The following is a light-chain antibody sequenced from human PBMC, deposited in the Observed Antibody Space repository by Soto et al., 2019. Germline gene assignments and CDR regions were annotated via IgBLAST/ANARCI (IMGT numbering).Light chain of an antibody. CDR1: SSNIGAGYD. V-gene: IGLV1-40*01. J-gene: IGLJ2*01. Sequence: QSVLTQPPSVSGAPGQRVTISCTGSSSNIGAGYDVHWYQQLPGTAPKLLMYANSNRPSGVPDRFSGSKSGTSASLSITGLQAKVGGYYYCQPYDTSLSVVFAGGTTLPAL. CDR3: QPYDTSLSVV. CDR2: ANS.